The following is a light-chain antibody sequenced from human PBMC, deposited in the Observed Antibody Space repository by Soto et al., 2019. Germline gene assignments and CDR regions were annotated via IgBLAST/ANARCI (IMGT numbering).Light chain of an antibody. J-gene: IGKJ4*01. V-gene: IGKV3-11*01. CDR1: QSVSTY. CDR3: QQSYSTPLT. CDR2: DAS. Sequence: EIVLTQSPATLSLSPGERATLFCRASQSVSTYLAWYQQKSGQPPRLLIYDASNRATGIPARFSGSGSGTDFTLTISRLEPEDFATYYCQQSYSTPLTFGGGTKVDIK.